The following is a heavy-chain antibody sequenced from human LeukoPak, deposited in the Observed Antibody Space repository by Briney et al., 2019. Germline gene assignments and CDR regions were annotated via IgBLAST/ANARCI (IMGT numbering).Heavy chain of an antibody. CDR3: AKVPYSDYGSGRPPFMDV. CDR2: IDYSGGSI. Sequence: GGSLRLSCAASGFTFNNYAMTWVRQAPGKGLEWVSTIDYSGGSIYYADSVKGRFTISRDNSKNTLYMQMNSLRAEDTAIYYCAKVPYSDYGSGRPPFMDVWGQGTTVAVS. D-gene: IGHD3-10*01. J-gene: IGHJ6*02. V-gene: IGHV3-23*01. CDR1: GFTFNNYA.